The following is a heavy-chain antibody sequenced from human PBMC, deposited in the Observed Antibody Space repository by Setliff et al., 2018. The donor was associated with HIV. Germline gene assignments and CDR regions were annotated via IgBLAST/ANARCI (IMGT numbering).Heavy chain of an antibody. V-gene: IGHV4-4*07. CDR2: IFASGST. CDR1: GGSISTYY. Sequence: SETLSLTFTVSGGSISTYYLTWIRQPAGKGLEWIGRIFASGSTNYNPSLKSRVTMSVDTSKNQFSLRLSSVTAADTAVYYCVGGLRSRSQGHFDYWGQGTLVTVS. D-gene: IGHD5-12*01. J-gene: IGHJ4*02. CDR3: VGGLRSRSQGHFDY.